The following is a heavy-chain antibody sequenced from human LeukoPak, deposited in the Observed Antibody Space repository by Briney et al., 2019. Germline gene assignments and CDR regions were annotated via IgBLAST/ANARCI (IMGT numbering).Heavy chain of an antibody. CDR2: INPNSGGT. CDR1: GYTFTGYY. D-gene: IGHD3-10*01. J-gene: IGHJ4*02. Sequence: ASVKVSCKASGYTFTGYYMHWVRQAPGQGLEWMGWINPNSGGTSYAQKFQGRVTMTRDTSISTAYMELSRLRSDDTAVYYCASSGSQGYYGSGSPDYWVQGAMVSVSS. V-gene: IGHV1-2*02. CDR3: ASSGSQGYYGSGSPDY.